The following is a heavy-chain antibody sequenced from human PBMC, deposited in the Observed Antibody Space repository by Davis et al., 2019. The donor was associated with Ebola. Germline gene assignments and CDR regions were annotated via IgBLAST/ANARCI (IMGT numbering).Heavy chain of an antibody. CDR3: AKEGIQLWLDY. CDR2: ISGSGGST. V-gene: IGHV3-23*01. Sequence: GESLKISCAASGFTFSSYAMSWVRQAPGKGLEWVSAISGSGGSTYYADSVKGRFTISRDNSKNTLYLQMNSLRAEDTAVYYCAKEGIQLWLDYWGQGTLVTVSS. J-gene: IGHJ4*02. CDR1: GFTFSSYA. D-gene: IGHD5-18*01.